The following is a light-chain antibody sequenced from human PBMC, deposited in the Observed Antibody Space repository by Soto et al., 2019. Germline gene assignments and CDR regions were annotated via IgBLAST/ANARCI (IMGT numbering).Light chain of an antibody. CDR3: QQYDNSPPLT. V-gene: IGKV3-20*01. CDR2: GAS. Sequence: DIVLTQSPGTLSLSPGERATLSCWASQSISINYIAWYQQRPGQPPRLLIYGASGRATGIPDRFSGSGSGTDFTLTISSLQSEDFALHFCQQYDNSPPLTFGGGTKVDIK. J-gene: IGKJ4*01. CDR1: QSISINY.